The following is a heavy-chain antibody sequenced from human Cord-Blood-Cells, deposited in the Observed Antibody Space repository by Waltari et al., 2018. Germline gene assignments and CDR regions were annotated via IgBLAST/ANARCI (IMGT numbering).Heavy chain of an antibody. Sequence: QVQLQASGPGLVKPSETLSLTCTVSGGSISSHYWSWIRQPPGKGLEWIGYIYYSGSTNYNPSLKSRVTISVDTSKNQFSLKLSSVTAADTAVYYCARDTKLTGDAFDIWGQGTMVTVSS. CDR1: GGSISSHY. J-gene: IGHJ3*02. CDR3: ARDTKLTGDAFDI. V-gene: IGHV4-59*11. CDR2: IYYSGST. D-gene: IGHD7-27*01.